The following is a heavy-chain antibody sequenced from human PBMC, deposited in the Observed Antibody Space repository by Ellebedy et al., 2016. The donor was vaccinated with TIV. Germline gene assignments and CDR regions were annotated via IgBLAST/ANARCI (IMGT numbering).Heavy chain of an antibody. CDR3: ARAHSDMVTHYYGMDV. J-gene: IGHJ6*01. CDR2: IYYSGST. V-gene: IGHV4-59*12. Sequence: SETLSLTCTVSGGSLSHYYWSWIRQPPGKGLEWIGYIYYSGSTNYNPSLKSRVTISVDKSKNQFSLKLSSVTAADTAVYYCARAHSDMVTHYYGMDVWGQGTTVTVSS. CDR1: GGSLSHYY. D-gene: IGHD5-18*01.